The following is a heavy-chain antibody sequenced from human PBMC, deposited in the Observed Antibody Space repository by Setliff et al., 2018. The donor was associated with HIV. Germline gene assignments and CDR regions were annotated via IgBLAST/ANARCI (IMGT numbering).Heavy chain of an antibody. J-gene: IGHJ4*02. Sequence: SETLSLTCTVSGGSISSSSYYWGWIRQPPGKGLEWIGSIYYSGSTYYNPSLKSRVTISVDTSKNQFSLKLSSVTAADTAVYYRARAVPSYYYGSGSISPSFDYWGQGTLV. V-gene: IGHV4-39*01. CDR3: ARAVPSYYYGSGSISPSFDY. CDR2: IYYSGST. D-gene: IGHD3-10*01. CDR1: GGSISSSSYY.